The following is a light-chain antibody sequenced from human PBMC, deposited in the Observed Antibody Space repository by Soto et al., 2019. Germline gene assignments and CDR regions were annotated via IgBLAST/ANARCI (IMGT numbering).Light chain of an antibody. V-gene: IGKV1-39*01. Sequence: DIQITQSPSSLSASVVDGVTITCRASLSISIYLNWYQLKPGKAPNLLMYGASYLKSGVPTRFSGSGSGTDFTLTISSLQPEDFAIYYCQQTYTTPEITFGQGTRLEI. CDR3: QQTYTTPEIT. J-gene: IGKJ5*01. CDR1: LSISIY. CDR2: GAS.